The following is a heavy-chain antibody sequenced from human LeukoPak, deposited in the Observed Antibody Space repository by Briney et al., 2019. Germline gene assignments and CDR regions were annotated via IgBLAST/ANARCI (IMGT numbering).Heavy chain of an antibody. CDR3: TKDFYRDFYDSVDYYFHY. CDR1: GFIFDDFA. Sequence: GGSLRLSCAASGFIFDDFAMHWVRQVPGKGLEWVSGINSNNGIIGYADSDKGRFSISRDNAKDSLYLQMNSLRPEDTALYYCTKDFYRDFYDSVDYYFHYWGQGTLVTVSS. V-gene: IGHV3-9*01. CDR2: INSNNGII. D-gene: IGHD3-22*01. J-gene: IGHJ4*02.